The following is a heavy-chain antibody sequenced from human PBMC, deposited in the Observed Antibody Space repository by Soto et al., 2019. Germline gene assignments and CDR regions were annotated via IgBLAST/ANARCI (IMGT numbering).Heavy chain of an antibody. CDR3: ARGRGLLWFGEAWNCFDP. J-gene: IGHJ5*02. CDR1: GGSFSGYY. Sequence: SETLSLTCAVYGGSFSGYYWSWIRQPPGKGLEWIGEINHSGSTNYNPSLKSRVTISVDTSKNQFSLKLSSVTAADTAVYYCARGRGLLWFGEAWNCFDPWGQGTLVTVSS. D-gene: IGHD3-10*01. CDR2: INHSGST. V-gene: IGHV4-34*01.